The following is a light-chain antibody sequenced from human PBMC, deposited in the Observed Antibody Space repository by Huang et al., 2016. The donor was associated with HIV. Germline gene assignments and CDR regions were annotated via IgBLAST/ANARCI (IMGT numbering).Light chain of an antibody. CDR1: QSVGIY. CDR3: QQYERPPDT. CDR2: GAS. V-gene: IGKV3-20*01. Sequence: EIVLTQSPGTLSLSPGEKATLSCRASQSVGIYLAWYQQKPAQAPRLRISGASTRVTGIPDRFSGGGSGTDFTLSISRLEPEDFAVYYCQQYERPPDTFGPGTKVNIK. J-gene: IGKJ3*01.